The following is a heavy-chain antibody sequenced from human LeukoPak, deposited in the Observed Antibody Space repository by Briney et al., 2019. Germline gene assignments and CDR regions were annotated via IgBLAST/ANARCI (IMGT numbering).Heavy chain of an antibody. D-gene: IGHD4-17*01. CDR3: AAPTG. V-gene: IGHV3-48*03. J-gene: IGHJ4*02. Sequence: GGSLRLSCATAELAFSSYEMNAFRQAPGKGLEWVSYISSSGSTIYYADSVKGRFTISRDNAKNSLYLHMNSLRAEDTAVYYCAAPTGGGQGNLVTVSS. CDR1: ELAFSSYE. CDR2: ISSSGSTI.